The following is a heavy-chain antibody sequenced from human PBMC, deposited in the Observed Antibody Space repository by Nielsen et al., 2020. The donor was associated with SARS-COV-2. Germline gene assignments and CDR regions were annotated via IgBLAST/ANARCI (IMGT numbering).Heavy chain of an antibody. CDR2: IIPIFGTA. J-gene: IGHJ5*02. CDR3: ARERRQIAVAGTSESWFDP. D-gene: IGHD6-19*01. V-gene: IGHV1-69*01. Sequence: WVRQAPGQGLEWMGGIIPIFGTANYAQKFQGRVTITADESTSTAYMELSSLRSEDTAVYYCARERRQIAVAGTSESWFDPWGQGTRVTVSS.